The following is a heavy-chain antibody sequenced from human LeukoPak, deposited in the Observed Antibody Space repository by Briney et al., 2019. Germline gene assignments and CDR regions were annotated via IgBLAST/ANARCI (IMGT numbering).Heavy chain of an antibody. CDR2: ISYDGSNK. CDR1: GFTFSSYA. J-gene: IGHJ4*02. CDR3: AREARGYSGYDSSYYFDY. Sequence: GSLRLSCAASGFTFSSYAMHWVRQAPGKGLEWVAVISYDGSNKYYADSVKGRFTISRDNSKNTLYLQMNSLRAEDTAVYYCAREARGYSGYDSSYYFDYWGQGTLVTVSS. D-gene: IGHD5-12*01. V-gene: IGHV3-30*04.